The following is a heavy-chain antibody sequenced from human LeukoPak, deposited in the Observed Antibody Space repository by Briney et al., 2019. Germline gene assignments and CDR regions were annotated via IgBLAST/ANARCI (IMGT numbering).Heavy chain of an antibody. J-gene: IGHJ4*02. CDR1: RFTFTSYG. V-gene: IGHV3-30*18. D-gene: IGHD2-15*01. Sequence: GRSLRLSRAPSRFTFTSYGMHWVLEAPGKELEWRAVISYDGSNKYYADSVKGRFTISRDNSKNTLYLQMNSLRAEDTAVYYCAKDYTSQVVVAADWGQGTLVIVSS. CDR2: ISYDGSNK. CDR3: AKDYTSQVVVAAD.